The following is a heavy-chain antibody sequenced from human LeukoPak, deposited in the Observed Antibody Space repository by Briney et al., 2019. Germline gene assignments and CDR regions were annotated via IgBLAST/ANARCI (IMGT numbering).Heavy chain of an antibody. CDR3: ARRPGIAAAGRVYYGMDV. CDR2: IWYDGSNK. CDR1: GFTFSSYG. D-gene: IGHD6-13*01. Sequence: GRSLRLSCAASGFTFSSYGMHWVRQAPGKGLEGVAVIWYDGSNKYYADSVKGRFTISGDNSKNTLYLQMNSLRAEDTAVYYCARRPGIAAAGRVYYGMDVWGQGTTVTVSS. V-gene: IGHV3-33*01. J-gene: IGHJ6*02.